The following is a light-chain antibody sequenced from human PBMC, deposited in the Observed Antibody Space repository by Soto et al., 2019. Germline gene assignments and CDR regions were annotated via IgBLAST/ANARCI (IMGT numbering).Light chain of an antibody. CDR3: QTWGNGFQF. Sequence: QSVLTQSPSASASLGASVKLTCTLSSGHSSYAIAWHQKQPGKGPRYLMDLNNDGSHTKGDGIPDRFSGSSSGADRYLIISSLQSEDEADYYCQTWGNGFQFFGCGTKLTVL. CDR1: SGHSSYA. V-gene: IGLV4-69*01. J-gene: IGLJ2*01. CDR2: LNNDGSH.